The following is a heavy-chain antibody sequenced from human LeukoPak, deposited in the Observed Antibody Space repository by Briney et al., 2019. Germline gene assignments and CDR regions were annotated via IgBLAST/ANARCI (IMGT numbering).Heavy chain of an antibody. Sequence: GESLKISCKGSGYSFTSYWIGWVRQMPGKGLEWMGIIYPGDSDTGYSPSFQGQVTISADKSISTAYLQWSSLKASDTAMYYCARLKVAVAGNLYYYYYGMDVWGQGTTVTVSS. J-gene: IGHJ6*02. CDR2: IYPGDSDT. CDR3: ARLKVAVAGNLYYYYYGMDV. D-gene: IGHD6-19*01. V-gene: IGHV5-51*01. CDR1: GYSFTSYW.